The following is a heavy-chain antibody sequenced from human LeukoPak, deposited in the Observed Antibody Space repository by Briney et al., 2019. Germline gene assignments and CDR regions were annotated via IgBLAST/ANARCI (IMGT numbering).Heavy chain of an antibody. J-gene: IGHJ4*02. CDR1: GFIFSNYW. V-gene: IGHV3-7*01. CDR2: IKQDGSET. CDR3: ARVKTGVDY. Sequence: GGSLRLSCATSGFIFSNYWMSWVRQAPGKGLEWVANIKQDGSETYYVDSVKGRFTISRDDAKNSLYLQMNSLRAEDTAVYYCARVKTGVDYWGQGTLVTVSS. D-gene: IGHD7-27*01.